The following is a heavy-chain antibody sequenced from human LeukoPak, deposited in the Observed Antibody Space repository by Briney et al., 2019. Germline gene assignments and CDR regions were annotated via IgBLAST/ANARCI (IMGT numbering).Heavy chain of an antibody. J-gene: IGHJ4*02. CDR2: ISAHNGNT. Sequence: GASVKVSCKASGYTFTSYGISWVRQAPGQGLEWMGWISAHNGNTNYAQKLQGRVTMTTDTSTSTAYMELRSLRSDDTAVYYCARDRGYDFWSGYWALDYWGQGTLVTVSS. CDR3: ARDRGYDFWSGYWALDY. D-gene: IGHD3-3*01. V-gene: IGHV1-18*01. CDR1: GYTFTSYG.